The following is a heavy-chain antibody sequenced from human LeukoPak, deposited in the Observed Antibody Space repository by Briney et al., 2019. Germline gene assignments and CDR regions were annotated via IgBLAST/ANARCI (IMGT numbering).Heavy chain of an antibody. Sequence: SETLSLTCTVSGGSISSYYWSWIRQPPGKGLEWIGYIYYSGSTNYNPSLKSRVTISVDTSKNQVSLKVSSVTAADTAVYYCARHVGRGTQIYYMDVWGKGTTVTVSS. CDR3: ARHVGRGTQIYYMDV. CDR2: IYYSGST. V-gene: IGHV4-59*08. CDR1: GGSISSYY. J-gene: IGHJ6*03. D-gene: IGHD3-16*01.